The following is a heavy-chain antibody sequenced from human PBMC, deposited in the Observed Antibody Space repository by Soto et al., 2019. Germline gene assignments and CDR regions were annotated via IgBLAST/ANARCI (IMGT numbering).Heavy chain of an antibody. V-gene: IGHV4-59*08. J-gene: IGHJ4*02. CDR1: GGSISGYY. CDR2: MYNTGST. CDR3: ERRQWLRIFDC. D-gene: IGHD5-12*01. Sequence: SEIPSLTCTVSGGSISGYYWSWIRQPPGKGLEWIGYMYNTGSTVYNPSFKSRVTISVDTSKNQFSLKLSSLAAADAAVYYCERRQWLRIFDCWGQGTLVTVSS.